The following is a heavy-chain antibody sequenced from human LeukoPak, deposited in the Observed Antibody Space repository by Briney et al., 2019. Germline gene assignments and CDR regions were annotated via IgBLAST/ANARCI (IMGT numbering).Heavy chain of an antibody. CDR2: IYNSGST. J-gene: IGHJ4*02. CDR3: ARENSNSWYLDY. CDR1: GGSISTYY. Sequence: SETLSLTCTVSGGSISTYYWSWIRQPPGKGLDWIGYIYNSGSTNYNPSLKSRVTKSVDTSKNQFSLKLSSVTAADTAVYYCARENSNSWYLDYWGQGTLVTVSS. V-gene: IGHV4-59*01. D-gene: IGHD6-13*01.